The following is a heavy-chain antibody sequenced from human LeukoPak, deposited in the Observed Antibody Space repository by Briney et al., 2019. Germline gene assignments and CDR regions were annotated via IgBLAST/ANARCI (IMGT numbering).Heavy chain of an antibody. J-gene: IGHJ5*02. CDR1: GGSISSYY. Sequence: SETLSLTCTVSGGSISSYYWSWIRQPAGKGLEWIGRIYTSGSTNYNPSLKSRVTMSVDTSKNQFSLKLSSVTAADTAVYYCARLVYCSSTSCYTNWFDPWGQGTLVNGSS. D-gene: IGHD2-2*02. CDR3: ARLVYCSSTSCYTNWFDP. V-gene: IGHV4-4*07. CDR2: IYTSGST.